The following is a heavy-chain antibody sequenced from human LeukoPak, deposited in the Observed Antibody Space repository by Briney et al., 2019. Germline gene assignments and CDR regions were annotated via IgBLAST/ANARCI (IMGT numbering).Heavy chain of an antibody. CDR3: ARDLSIAAAGREVDL. CDR2: ISTSSTI. Sequence: GGSLRLSCVASGFTFSTYSMNWVRQAPGKGLERLSYISTSSTIYYADSVKGRFAISRDNAKNSLYLQMNSLTAEDTAVYYCARDLSIAAAGREVDLWGQGTLVTVSS. D-gene: IGHD6-13*01. J-gene: IGHJ5*02. V-gene: IGHV3-48*04. CDR1: GFTFSTYS.